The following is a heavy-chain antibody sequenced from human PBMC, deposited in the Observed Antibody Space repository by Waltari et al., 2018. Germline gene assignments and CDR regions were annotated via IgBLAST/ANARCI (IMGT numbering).Heavy chain of an antibody. J-gene: IGHJ4*02. CDR2: ISSGGSNI. CDR1: GFTFSSYE. D-gene: IGHD3-10*01. Sequence: EVQLVESGGGLVQTGGSLRLSCAASGFTFSSYEMNWVRQAPGKGLEWVSDISSGGSNIVYAESVKGRFTISRDNAKNSLYLQMNSLRVEDTAVYYCTRERSVTGKGNLDYWGQGTLVTVSS. V-gene: IGHV3-48*03. CDR3: TRERSVTGKGNLDY.